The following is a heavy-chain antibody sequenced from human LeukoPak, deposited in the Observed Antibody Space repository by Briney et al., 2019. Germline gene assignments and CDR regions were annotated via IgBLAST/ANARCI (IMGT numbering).Heavy chain of an antibody. Sequence: GGSLRLSCAASAFTFCSSSMNWVRQAPGKGLEWVSSISSSSSYIYYADSVKGRFTISRDNAKNTLYLQMNSLRGEVTPPYSRVRDWVSGAHSYGYWDYWGQGTLVTVSS. CDR1: AFTFCSSS. J-gene: IGHJ4*02. CDR3: VRDWVSGAHSYGYWDY. CDR2: ISSSSSYI. D-gene: IGHD5-18*01. V-gene: IGHV3-21*03.